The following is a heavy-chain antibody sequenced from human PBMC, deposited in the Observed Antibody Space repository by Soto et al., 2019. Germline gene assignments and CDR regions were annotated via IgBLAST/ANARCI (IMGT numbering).Heavy chain of an antibody. V-gene: IGHV3-48*01. D-gene: IGHD6-13*01. J-gene: IGHJ5*02. CDR1: GFTFSTYN. Sequence: PGGSLRLSCASSGFTFSTYNMNWVRQAPGKGLEWVSYISDSSSTIHYADSVKGRLTISRDNAKNSLYLQMNSLRAEDTAVYYCARHPERIAEIGWFDPWGQGTLVTVSS. CDR3: ARHPERIAEIGWFDP. CDR2: ISDSSSTI.